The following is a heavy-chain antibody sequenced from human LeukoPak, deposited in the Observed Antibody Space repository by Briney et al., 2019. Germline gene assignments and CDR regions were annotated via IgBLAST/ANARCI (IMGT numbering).Heavy chain of an antibody. CDR3: AKTRTAVVAAFFDY. CDR1: GFTFSSYA. J-gene: IGHJ4*02. D-gene: IGHD2-15*01. V-gene: IGHV3-23*01. CDR2: ISGSGGST. Sequence: PGGSLRLSCAASGFTFSSYAMSWVRQAPGKGLEWVSAISGSGGSTYYADSVKGRFTISRDNSQNTLYLQMNSLRAEDTAVYYCAKTRTAVVAAFFDYWGQGTLVTVSS.